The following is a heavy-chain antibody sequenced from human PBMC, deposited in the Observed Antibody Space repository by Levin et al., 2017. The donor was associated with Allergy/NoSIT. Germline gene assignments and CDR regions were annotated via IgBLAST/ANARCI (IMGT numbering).Heavy chain of an antibody. J-gene: IGHJ4*02. V-gene: IGHV3-30-3*01. CDR1: GFTFSDYA. D-gene: IGHD2-15*01. CDR3: AREEIIVVLAATFLDH. Sequence: GESLKISCAASGFTFSDYALHWVRQVPGKGLEWVAATSQDGSNNNYAGSVKGRFTISRDNSKNTLYLQMNTLRAEDTAVYYCAREEIIVVLAATFLDHWGQGTLVTVSS. CDR2: TSQDGSNN.